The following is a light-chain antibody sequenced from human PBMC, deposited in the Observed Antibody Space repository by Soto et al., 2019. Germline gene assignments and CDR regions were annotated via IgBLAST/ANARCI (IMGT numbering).Light chain of an antibody. CDR1: QSVSSD. V-gene: IGKV3-15*01. J-gene: IGKJ1*01. CDR3: LQYNPWPLWT. CDR2: GAS. Sequence: IMIRQSPATLAVSPGVRATLSCRASQSVSSDLAWYQQNPGQAPRLLIFGASARATGIPARFSGSGSGTEFTLTISSLQSEDFAVYYCLQYNPWPLWTLVQGTKVDIK.